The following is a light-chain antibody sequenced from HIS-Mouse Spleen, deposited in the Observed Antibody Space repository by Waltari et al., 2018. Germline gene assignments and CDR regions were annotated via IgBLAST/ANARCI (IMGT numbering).Light chain of an antibody. CDR3: QQYNSYSLT. CDR2: KAS. Sequence: DIQMTQSPSTLSASVGDRVTITCRASQSISSWLAWYQQKPGKATKLLIYKASSLESGVPSRFSGSGAGTEFTLTISRLQPDDFAPYYCQQYNSYSLTFGGGTKVEIK. CDR1: QSISSW. J-gene: IGKJ4*01. V-gene: IGKV1-5*03.